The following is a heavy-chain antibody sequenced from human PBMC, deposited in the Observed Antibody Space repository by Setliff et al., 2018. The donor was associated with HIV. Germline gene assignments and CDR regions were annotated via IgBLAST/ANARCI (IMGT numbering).Heavy chain of an antibody. CDR1: GGPFNVHK. D-gene: IGHD3-3*01. CDR3: ARQSGYTRGWDIFGLVAGSFDI. Sequence: SETLSLTCNVYGGPFNVHKWNWVRQTPGKGLEWIGDISHTGTATYNPSLGSRVTISVDAAKKRFSLNIRSLTAADTAVYYCARQSGYTRGWDIFGLVAGSFDIWGQGTMVTVSS. V-gene: IGHV4-34*01. CDR2: ISHTGTA. J-gene: IGHJ3*02.